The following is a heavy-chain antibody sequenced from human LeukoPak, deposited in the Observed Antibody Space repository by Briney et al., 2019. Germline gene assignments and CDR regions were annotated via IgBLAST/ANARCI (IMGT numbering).Heavy chain of an antibody. Sequence: SETLTLTHTVSGGANSSRRYYWDGIRQPPGQGLEWIGSIYYSGITYYNASLKSRVTMSIDTAKNHFSLKLSSVTAADTPVYFCAGHLESSSSWYTSWFDPWGQGTLVTVSS. CDR3: AGHLESSSSWYTSWFDP. CDR1: GGANSSRRYY. CDR2: IYYSGIT. D-gene: IGHD6-13*01. J-gene: IGHJ5*02. V-gene: IGHV4-39*01.